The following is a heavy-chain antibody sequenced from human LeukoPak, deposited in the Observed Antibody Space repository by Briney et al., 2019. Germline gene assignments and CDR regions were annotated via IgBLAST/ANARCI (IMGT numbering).Heavy chain of an antibody. CDR2: IDSSSNTI. D-gene: IGHD3-22*01. J-gene: IGHJ4*02. V-gene: IGHV3-48*04. Sequence: GGSLRLSCATSGFTFSSYTMNWVRQSPGEGLEWIAYIDSSSNTIYYADSVKGRFTISRDNAKNSLYLQMNSLRVEDTAVYYCAGNGHRSVWTMIVVLWGQGTLVTVSS. CDR1: GFTFSSYT. CDR3: AGNGHRSVWTMIVVL.